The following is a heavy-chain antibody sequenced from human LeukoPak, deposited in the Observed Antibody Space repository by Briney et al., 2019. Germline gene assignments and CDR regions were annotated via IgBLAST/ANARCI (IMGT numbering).Heavy chain of an antibody. CDR2: IYPGDSDT. D-gene: IGHD2-15*01. V-gene: IGHV5-51*01. Sequence: GESLKISCKGSGYSFTSYWIAWVRQMPGKGLECMAIIYPGDSDTTYSPSFQGQVTISADKSFSTAYLQWSSLKASDSAMYYCARFSGGLDYWGQGTLVTVSS. CDR3: ARFSGGLDY. CDR1: GYSFTSYW. J-gene: IGHJ4*02.